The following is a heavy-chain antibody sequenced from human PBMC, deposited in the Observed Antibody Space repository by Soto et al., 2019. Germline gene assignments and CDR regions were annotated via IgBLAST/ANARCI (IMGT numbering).Heavy chain of an antibody. CDR3: ARLHSSGGLRDVYYFDY. Sequence: PGGSLRLSCAASGFTFSSYWMSWVRQGPGKGLEWVANIKQDGSEKYYVDSVKGRFTISRDNAKNSLYLQMNSLRAEDTAVYYCARLHSSGGLRDVYYFDYRGQGTLVTVSS. D-gene: IGHD6-19*01. V-gene: IGHV3-7*01. CDR1: GFTFSSYW. CDR2: IKQDGSEK. J-gene: IGHJ4*02.